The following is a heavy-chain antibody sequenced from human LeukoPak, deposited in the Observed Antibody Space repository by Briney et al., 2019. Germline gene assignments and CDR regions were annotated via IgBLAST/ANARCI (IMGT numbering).Heavy chain of an antibody. D-gene: IGHD2-2*01. Sequence: SQTLSLTCTVSGGSISSGDYYWSWIRQPPGRGLEWIGYIYYSGSTYYNLSLKSRVTISVDTSKNQFSLKLSSVTAADTAVYYCARVSGTVVPAAKDDYWGQGTLVTVSS. J-gene: IGHJ4*02. CDR2: IYYSGST. V-gene: IGHV4-30-4*01. CDR1: GGSISSGDYY. CDR3: ARVSGTVVPAAKDDY.